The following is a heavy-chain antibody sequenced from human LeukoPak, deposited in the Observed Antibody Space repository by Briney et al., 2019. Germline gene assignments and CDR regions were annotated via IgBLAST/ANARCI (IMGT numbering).Heavy chain of an antibody. J-gene: IGHJ3*02. V-gene: IGHV4-59*01. D-gene: IGHD5-18*01. Sequence: SETLSLTCTVSGGSISSYYWSWIRQPPGKGLEWIGYIYYSGSTNYNPSPKSRVTISVDTSKNQFSLKLSSVTAADTAVYYCAKGNRGYSYGPQANAFDIWGQGTMVTVSS. CDR2: IYYSGST. CDR3: AKGNRGYSYGPQANAFDI. CDR1: GGSISSYY.